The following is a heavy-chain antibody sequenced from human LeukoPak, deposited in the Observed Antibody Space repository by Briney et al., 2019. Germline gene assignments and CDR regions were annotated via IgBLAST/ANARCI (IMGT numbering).Heavy chain of an antibody. D-gene: IGHD2-21*02. V-gene: IGHV3-33*01. CDR2: IWYDGSNK. J-gene: IGHJ4*02. CDR3: ARDYCGGDCHNPPLGFDN. CDR1: GFTFSTYG. Sequence: PGGSLRLSCATSGFTFSTYGMHWVRQAPGKGLEWVAVIWYDGSNKYYVDSVKGRFIISRDNSKNTLYLQMNSLRAEDTVVYYCARDYCGGDCHNPPLGFDNWGQGTLVTVSS.